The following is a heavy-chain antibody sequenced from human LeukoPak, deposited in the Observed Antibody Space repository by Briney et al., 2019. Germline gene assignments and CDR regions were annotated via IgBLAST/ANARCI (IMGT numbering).Heavy chain of an antibody. D-gene: IGHD6-19*01. V-gene: IGHV4-61*02. CDR1: GGSISSGSYY. Sequence: SETLSLTCTVSGGSISSGSYYWSWIPQPAGKGLEWSGRIYSSGSTDYNPSLKSRVTVSADTSKNQLSLKLSSSTAAGKAVNCWARERSSGWYFAFDIWGQGTMVTASS. J-gene: IGHJ3*02. CDR2: IYSSGST. CDR3: ARERSSGWYFAFDI.